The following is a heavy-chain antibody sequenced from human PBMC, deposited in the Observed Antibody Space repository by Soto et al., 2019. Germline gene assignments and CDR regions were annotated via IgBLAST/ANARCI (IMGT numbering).Heavy chain of an antibody. CDR1: GYIFTSYG. J-gene: IGHJ4*02. D-gene: IGHD6-19*01. Sequence: QVQLVQSGAEVKKPGASVKVSCKASGYIFTSYGISWVRQAPGQGLEWMGWINAYNGNTNYAQKLQGRVTMTTDTTTSTADMQLRSLRSDDTAVFYCARDPVAGTYFDYWGQGTLVTVSS. CDR3: ARDPVAGTYFDY. CDR2: INAYNGNT. V-gene: IGHV1-18*01.